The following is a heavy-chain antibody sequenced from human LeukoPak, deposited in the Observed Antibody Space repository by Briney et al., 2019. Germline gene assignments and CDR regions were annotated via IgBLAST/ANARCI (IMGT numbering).Heavy chain of an antibody. V-gene: IGHV3-48*01. CDR1: GFTFSSYS. Sequence: GGSLRLSCAASGFTFSSYSMTWVRQAPGKGLEWASYISSSSSTIYYADSVKGRFTISRDNAKNSLYLQMNSLRAEDTAVYYCASRFGIQKIDYWGQGTLVTVSS. D-gene: IGHD3-10*01. CDR2: ISSSSSTI. J-gene: IGHJ4*02. CDR3: ASRFGIQKIDY.